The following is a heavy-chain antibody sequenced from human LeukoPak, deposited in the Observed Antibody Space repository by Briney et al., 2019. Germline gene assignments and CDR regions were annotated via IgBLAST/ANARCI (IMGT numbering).Heavy chain of an antibody. CDR1: GFTFSRYW. J-gene: IGHJ1*01. D-gene: IGHD4-17*01. Sequence: GGSLRLSCAASGFTFSRYWIHWVRQAPGKGLEWVSSISSSSSYIYYADSVKGRFTISRDNAKNSLYLQMNSLRAEDTAVYYCARSPDYGDYGHWGQGTLVTVSS. CDR3: ARSPDYGDYGH. CDR2: ISSSSSYI. V-gene: IGHV3-21*01.